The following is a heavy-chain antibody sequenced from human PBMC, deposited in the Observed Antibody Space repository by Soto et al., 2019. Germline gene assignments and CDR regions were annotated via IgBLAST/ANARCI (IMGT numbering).Heavy chain of an antibody. J-gene: IGHJ4*02. CDR2: ISYDGSNK. V-gene: IGHV3-30*18. CDR1: GFTFSSYG. Sequence: QVQLVESGGGVVQPGRSLRLSCAASGFTFSSYGMHWVRQAPGKGLEWVAVISYDGSNKFYADSVKGRFTISRDNSKNTLYLQMNSLRAEDTAMYSCAKDRAHSRYFPNYYFDYWGQGTLVTVSS. CDR3: AKDRAHSRYFPNYYFDY. D-gene: IGHD3-9*01.